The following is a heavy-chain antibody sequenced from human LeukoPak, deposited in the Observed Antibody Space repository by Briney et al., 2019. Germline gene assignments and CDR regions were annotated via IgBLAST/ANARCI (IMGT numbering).Heavy chain of an antibody. CDR1: GFTFSSYG. D-gene: IGHD6-19*01. J-gene: IGHJ6*02. Sequence: GGSLRLSCAASGFTFSSYGMHWVRQAPGKGLEWVAVISYDGSNKYYADSVKGRFTISRDNSKNTLYLQMNSLRAEDTAVYYCAKDLIAVAGTGYYYYYGMDVWGQGTLVTVSS. CDR2: ISYDGSNK. V-gene: IGHV3-30*18. CDR3: AKDLIAVAGTGYYYYYGMDV.